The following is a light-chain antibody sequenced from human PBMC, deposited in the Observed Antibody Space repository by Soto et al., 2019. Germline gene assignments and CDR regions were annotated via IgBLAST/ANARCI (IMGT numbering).Light chain of an antibody. CDR3: XXYEXSPYT. CDR1: QTVIKNY. Sequence: ESVLTQSPGTLSLSPGERATLSCRASQTVIKNYLAWYQRKPGQAPRLLIYGASNRATGIPDRFSGGGSGTDFTLTISRLEPXDSXLXXXXXYEXSPYTFGQGTKLEIK. V-gene: IGKV3-20*01. CDR2: GAS. J-gene: IGKJ2*01.